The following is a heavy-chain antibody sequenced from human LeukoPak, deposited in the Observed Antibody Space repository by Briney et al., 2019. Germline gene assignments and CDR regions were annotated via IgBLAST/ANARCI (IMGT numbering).Heavy chain of an antibody. CDR2: ISSSSSTI. CDR3: ARDLGPRGYYYYYMDV. V-gene: IGHV3-48*04. D-gene: IGHD3-10*01. CDR1: GFTFSSYS. Sequence: GGSLRLSCAASGFTFSSYSMNWVRQAPGKGLEWVSYISSSSSTIYYADSVKGRFTISRDNAKNSLYLQMNSLRAEDTAVYYCARDLGPRGYYYYYMDVWDKGTTVTVSS. J-gene: IGHJ6*03.